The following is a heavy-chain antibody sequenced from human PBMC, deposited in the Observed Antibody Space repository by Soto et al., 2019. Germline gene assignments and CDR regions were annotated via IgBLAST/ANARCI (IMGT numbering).Heavy chain of an antibody. CDR3: ARYRYYGSGKPVDY. J-gene: IGHJ4*02. CDR1: GGSISSGDYY. CDR2: IYYSGTT. V-gene: IGHV4-31*03. D-gene: IGHD3-10*01. Sequence: QVQLQESGPGLVKPSQTLSLTCTVSGGSISSGDYYWSWIRQHPGKGLEWIGYIYYSGTTGYNPSRKSRVTMSVDTSKTQFTLKLSSVTAADTAVYYCARYRYYGSGKPVDYWGQGTLVTVSS.